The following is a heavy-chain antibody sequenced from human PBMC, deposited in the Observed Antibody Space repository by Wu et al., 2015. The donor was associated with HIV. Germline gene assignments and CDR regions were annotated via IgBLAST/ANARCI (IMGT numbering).Heavy chain of an antibody. V-gene: IGHV1-69*14. D-gene: IGHD1-14*01. CDR3: AREPRAPPPNHDEGNYFDY. CDR2: IVPLFDAP. J-gene: IGHJ4*02. Sequence: QVHLVQFGGEVKKPGSSVKVTCKASGATFSSYGISWVRQAPGQGLEWMGRIVPLFDAPNYSQKFHDRLTITADRSTTTAYMELINLKSDDTAVYYCAREPRAPPPNHDEGNYFDYWGQGTLVTVSS. CDR1: GATFSSYG.